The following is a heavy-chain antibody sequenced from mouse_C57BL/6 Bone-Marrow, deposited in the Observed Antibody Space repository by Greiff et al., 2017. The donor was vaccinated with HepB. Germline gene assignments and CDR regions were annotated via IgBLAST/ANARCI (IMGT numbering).Heavy chain of an antibody. Sequence: DVKLVESGGGLVKPGGSLKLSCAASGFTFSSYAMSWVRQTPEKRLEWVATISDGGSYTYYPDNVKGRFTISRDNAKNNLYLQMSHLKSEDTAMYYCAREGTTVVATDYWGQGTTLTVSS. CDR3: AREGTTVVATDY. CDR1: GFTFSSYA. CDR2: ISDGGSYT. D-gene: IGHD1-1*01. V-gene: IGHV5-4*01. J-gene: IGHJ2*01.